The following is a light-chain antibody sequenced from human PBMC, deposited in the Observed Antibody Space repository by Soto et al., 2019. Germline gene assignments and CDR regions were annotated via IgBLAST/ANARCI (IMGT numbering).Light chain of an antibody. J-gene: IGKJ4*01. Sequence: EIVLTQSPCTLSLSPGERATLSCRASQSVSSSYLAWYQQKPGQAPRLLIYGASSRATGIPDRVSGSGSGTDFTLTISRLEPEDFAVYYCQQYGSSPTLGGGTKVEIK. CDR2: GAS. V-gene: IGKV3-20*01. CDR1: QSVSSSY. CDR3: QQYGSSPT.